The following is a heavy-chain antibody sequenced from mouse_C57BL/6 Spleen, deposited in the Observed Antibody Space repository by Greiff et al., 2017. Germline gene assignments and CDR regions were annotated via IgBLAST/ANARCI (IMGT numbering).Heavy chain of an antibody. D-gene: IGHD1-1*01. CDR1: GFNIKNTY. Sequence: VQLQQSVAELVRPGASVKLSCTASGFNIKNTYMPWVKQRPEQGLEWIGRIDPANGNTKYAPKFQGKATITADTSSYTAYLQLSSLTSEDSAIYYCARSYYYGRDWYFDVWGTGTTVTVSS. CDR3: ARSYYYGRDWYFDV. CDR2: IDPANGNT. J-gene: IGHJ1*03. V-gene: IGHV14-3*01.